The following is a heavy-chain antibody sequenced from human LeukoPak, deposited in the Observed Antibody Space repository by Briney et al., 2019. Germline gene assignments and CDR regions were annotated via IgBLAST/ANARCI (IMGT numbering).Heavy chain of an antibody. Sequence: PSETLSLTCTVSGDSISNHYWTWIRQPPGRGLEWIACVSYSGSTNYNPSLKSRVTISVDTSKNQFSLKLSSVTAADTAVYYCARASRGYSYGFYDYWGQGTLVTVSS. D-gene: IGHD5-18*01. V-gene: IGHV4-59*11. J-gene: IGHJ4*02. CDR3: ARASRGYSYGFYDY. CDR1: GDSISNHY. CDR2: VSYSGST.